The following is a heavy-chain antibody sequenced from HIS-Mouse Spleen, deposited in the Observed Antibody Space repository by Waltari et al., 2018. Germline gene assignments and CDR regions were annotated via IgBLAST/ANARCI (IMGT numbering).Heavy chain of an antibody. CDR1: GFTFSSYG. CDR2: ISYDGSNK. J-gene: IGHJ4*02. V-gene: IGHV3-30*18. Sequence: QVQLVESGGGVVQPGRSLRLPLAASGFTFSSYGMHWVRQAPGKGLEWVAVISYDGSNKYYADSVKGRFSISRDNSKNTLYLQMNSLRAEDTAVYYCAKASSGWLDYWGQGTLVTVSS. D-gene: IGHD6-19*01. CDR3: AKASSGWLDY.